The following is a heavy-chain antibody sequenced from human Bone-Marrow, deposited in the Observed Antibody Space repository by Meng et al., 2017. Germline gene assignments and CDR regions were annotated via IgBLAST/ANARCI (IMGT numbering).Heavy chain of an antibody. D-gene: IGHD4-17*01. CDR2: IYYSGST. CDR3: ARAVTTTYFHFDY. V-gene: IGHV4-31*03. J-gene: IGHJ4*02. Sequence: LRHSCTVSGGSISSGGYYWSWIRQHPGKGLEWIGYIYYSGSTYYNPSLKSRITISVDTSKNQFSLKLSSVTAADTAVYYCARAVTTTYFHFDYWGQGTLVTVSS. CDR1: GGSISSGGYY.